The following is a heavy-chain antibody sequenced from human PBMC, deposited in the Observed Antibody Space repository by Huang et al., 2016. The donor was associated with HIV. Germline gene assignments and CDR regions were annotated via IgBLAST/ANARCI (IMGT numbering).Heavy chain of an antibody. J-gene: IGHJ4*02. CDR2: ISYDGSSK. V-gene: IGHV3-30*18. D-gene: IGHD1-26*01. CDR3: AKDGRGSGTYYDYFEY. CDR1: GFTFNKFD. Sequence: QVQLVESGGGVVQPGRSLRLSCAAFGFTFNKFDMHWVRQAPGKGLEWGAIISYDGSSKYHAYSVKGRFTISRDNSKNTVYLQMNSLRVEDTAVYYCAKDGRGSGTYYDYFEYWGQGTLVTVSS.